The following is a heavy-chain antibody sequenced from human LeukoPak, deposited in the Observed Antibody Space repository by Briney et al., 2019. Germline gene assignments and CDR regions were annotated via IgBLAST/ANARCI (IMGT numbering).Heavy chain of an antibody. D-gene: IGHD3-10*01. CDR1: GFTVSSNY. J-gene: IGHJ4*02. CDR3: ARDSITMVRGVKDFDY. V-gene: IGHV3-66*01. CDR2: IYSGGST. Sequence: GGSLRLSCAASGFTVSSNYMSWVRQAPGKGLEWVSVIYSGGSTYYADSVKGRFTISRDNSKNTLYLQMNSLRAEDTAVYYCARDSITMVRGVKDFDYWGQGTLVTVPS.